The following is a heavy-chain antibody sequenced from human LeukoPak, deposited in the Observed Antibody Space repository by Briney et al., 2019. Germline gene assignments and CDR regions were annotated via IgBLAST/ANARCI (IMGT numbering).Heavy chain of an antibody. Sequence: SVKVSCKASGYTFTVYYMHWVRQAPGQGLEWMGWINPNSGGTNYAQKFQGRVTMTRDTSISTAYMELSRLRSDDTAVYYCASATLFSTTVTTFWFDPWGQGTLVTVSS. CDR3: ASATLFSTTVTTFWFDP. CDR1: GYTFTVYY. J-gene: IGHJ5*02. V-gene: IGHV1-2*02. D-gene: IGHD4-17*01. CDR2: INPNSGGT.